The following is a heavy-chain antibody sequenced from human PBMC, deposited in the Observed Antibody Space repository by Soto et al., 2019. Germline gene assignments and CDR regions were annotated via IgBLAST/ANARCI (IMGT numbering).Heavy chain of an antibody. Sequence: EVQLVESGGGLVQPGRSLRLSCAASGFTFDDYAMHWVRQAPGKGLEWVSGISWNSGSIGYADSVKGRLTISRDNAKNSLYLQMNSLRAEDTALYYCAKDTQERAEYMDVLGKGTTVTVSS. CDR3: AKDTQERAEYMDV. D-gene: IGHD1-1*01. CDR2: ISWNSGSI. J-gene: IGHJ6*03. CDR1: GFTFDDYA. V-gene: IGHV3-9*01.